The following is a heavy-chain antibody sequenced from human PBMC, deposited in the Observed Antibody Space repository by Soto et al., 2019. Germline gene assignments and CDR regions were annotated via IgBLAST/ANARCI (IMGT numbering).Heavy chain of an antibody. CDR1: GGTFSSYA. D-gene: IGHD2-2*01. Sequence: QVQLVQSGAEVKKPGSSVKVSCKASGGTFSSYAISCVRQAPGQGREWMGGIIPIFGTANYAKKCKGRVTITADESTSTAYMELSSLRSEDTAVYYCARSSPPLSTSCLDYWGQGTLVTVSS. CDR2: IIPIFGTA. V-gene: IGHV1-69*12. CDR3: ARSSPPLSTSCLDY. J-gene: IGHJ4*02.